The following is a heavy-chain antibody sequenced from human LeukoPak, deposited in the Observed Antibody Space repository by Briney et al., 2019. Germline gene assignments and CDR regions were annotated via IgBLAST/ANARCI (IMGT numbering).Heavy chain of an antibody. V-gene: IGHV4-34*01. CDR1: GGSFSDYY. Sequence: SETLSLTCAVYGGSFSDYYWSWIRQPPGKGLEWIGEINHSGSTNYNSSLKSRVTISVDTSKNQFSLKLSSVTAADTAVYYCARGRIGTGTRRHWFDPWGQGTLVTVSS. CDR2: INHSGST. D-gene: IGHD1-1*01. CDR3: ARGRIGTGTRRHWFDP. J-gene: IGHJ5*02.